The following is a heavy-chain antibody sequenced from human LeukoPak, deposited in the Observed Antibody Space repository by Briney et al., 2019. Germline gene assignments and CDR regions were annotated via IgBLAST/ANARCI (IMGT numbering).Heavy chain of an antibody. CDR3: ATAASIAAAPPWD. CDR1: GFTFSSYW. CDR2: INSDGSST. J-gene: IGHJ4*02. D-gene: IGHD6-13*01. V-gene: IGHV3-74*01. Sequence: GGSLRLSCAASGFTFSSYWMHWVRQGPGKGLVWVSRINSDGSSTSYADSVKGRFTISRDNSKNTLYLQMNSLRAEDTAVYYCATAASIAAAPPWDWGQGTLVTVSS.